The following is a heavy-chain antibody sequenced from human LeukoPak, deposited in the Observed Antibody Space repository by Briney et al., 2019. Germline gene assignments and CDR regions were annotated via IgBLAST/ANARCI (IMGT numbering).Heavy chain of an antibody. J-gene: IGHJ4*02. CDR3: ASYSGSYLEALDH. Sequence: GASVKVSCKASGYTFTSHGFTWVRQAPGQGLEWMGWISAYNGETKYAQKFQGRVTTTTDTSTSTAYMELRSLRSDDTALYYCASYSGSYLEALDHWGQGTLVTVSS. D-gene: IGHD1-26*01. CDR1: GYTFTSHG. V-gene: IGHV1-18*01. CDR2: ISAYNGET.